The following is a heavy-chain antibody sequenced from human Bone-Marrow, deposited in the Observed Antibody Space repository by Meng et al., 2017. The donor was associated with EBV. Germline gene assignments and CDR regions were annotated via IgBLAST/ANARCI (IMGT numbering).Heavy chain of an antibody. CDR2: ISADNGNT. D-gene: IGHD3-22*01. CDR1: GYTFTGYG. V-gene: IGHV1-18*01. J-gene: IGHJ4*02. Sequence: QGEWGQAGSGKKKPGGLGKGSCKASGYTFTGYGIRWVRQAPGQGLEWMGWISADNGNTHYAQKLQGRVTMTTDTSTSTAYMELRSLRSDDTAVYYCARERWGITMIVEPFDYWGQGTLVTVSS. CDR3: ARERWGITMIVEPFDY.